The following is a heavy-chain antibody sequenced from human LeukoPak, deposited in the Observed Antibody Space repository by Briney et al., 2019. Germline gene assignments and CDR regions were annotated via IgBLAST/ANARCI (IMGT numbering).Heavy chain of an antibody. J-gene: IGHJ4*02. CDR2: ISGGSDYI. CDR3: ARWGIGPSSDY. D-gene: IGHD1-26*01. Sequence: GGSLRLSCAASGFMFNGYSMTWVRQAPGKGLEWVSYISGGSDYIFYTDSVKGRFTISRDNAKKSLYLQLNSLRVEDTAVYYCARWGIGPSSDYWGQGTRVTVSS. CDR1: GFMFNGYS. V-gene: IGHV3-21*01.